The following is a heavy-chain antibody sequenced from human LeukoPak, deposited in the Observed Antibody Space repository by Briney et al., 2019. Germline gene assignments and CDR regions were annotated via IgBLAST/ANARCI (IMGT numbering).Heavy chain of an antibody. Sequence: ASVKVSCKASGYTFTGYYMHWVRQAPGQGLEWMGWINPNSGGTNYAQKFQGRVTMTRDTSISTAYMELSRLRSDDTAVYYCARDSNRELELRRELTRFDPWGQGTLVTVSS. D-gene: IGHD1-7*01. V-gene: IGHV1-2*02. CDR2: INPNSGGT. CDR3: ARDSNRELELRRELTRFDP. J-gene: IGHJ5*02. CDR1: GYTFTGYY.